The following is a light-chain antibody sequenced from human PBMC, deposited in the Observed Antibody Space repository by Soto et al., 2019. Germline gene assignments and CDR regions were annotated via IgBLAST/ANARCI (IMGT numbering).Light chain of an antibody. Sequence: QSALTQPASVSGSPGQSITISCTGTSSDVGGYNYVSWYQQHPGKAPKLMIYDGSNRPSGVSNRFSGSKSGNTASLTISGLQAEDEADYYGSSYTSSSTLYVVFGGGTKLTVL. CDR1: SSDVGGYNY. V-gene: IGLV2-14*01. J-gene: IGLJ2*01. CDR3: SSYTSSSTLYVV. CDR2: DGS.